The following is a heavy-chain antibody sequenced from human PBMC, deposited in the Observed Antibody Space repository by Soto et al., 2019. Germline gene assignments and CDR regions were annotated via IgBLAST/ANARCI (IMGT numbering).Heavy chain of an antibody. Sequence: QVQLVQSGAEVKKPGSSVKVSCKASGGTFSSYAISWVRQAPGQGLEWMGGIIPIFGTANYAQKFQGRVTITADESTSTAYMDLSSLRSEDTAVYYCARAGYCSSTSCYEGWFDPWGQGTLVTVSS. J-gene: IGHJ5*02. V-gene: IGHV1-69*01. CDR1: GGTFSSYA. D-gene: IGHD2-2*01. CDR3: ARAGYCSSTSCYEGWFDP. CDR2: IIPIFGTA.